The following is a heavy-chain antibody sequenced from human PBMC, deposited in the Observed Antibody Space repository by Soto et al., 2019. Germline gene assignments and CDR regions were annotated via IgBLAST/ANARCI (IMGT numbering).Heavy chain of an antibody. CDR2: IYYSGST. V-gene: IGHV4-39*01. CDR1: GGSISSSSHY. J-gene: IGHJ3*02. Sequence: SETLSLTCTVSGGSISSSSHYWGWIRQPPGKGLEWIGTIYYSGSTNSNPSLKSRVTISVDTPKNQFALKVNSVTAADTAVYFCARRDSRGWYNAFDIWGQGTTVTVSS. D-gene: IGHD6-19*01. CDR3: ARRDSRGWYNAFDI.